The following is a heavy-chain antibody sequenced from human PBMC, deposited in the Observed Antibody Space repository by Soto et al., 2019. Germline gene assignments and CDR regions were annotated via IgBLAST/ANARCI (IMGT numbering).Heavy chain of an antibody. CDR2: INHSGST. D-gene: IGHD6-19*01. Sequence: PSETLSLTCAVYGGSFSGYYWSWIRQPPGKGLEWIGEINHSGSTNYNPSLKSRVTISVDTSKNQFSLKLSSVTAADTAVYYCARASERYSSGYFDYWGQGTLVTVSS. J-gene: IGHJ4*02. CDR1: GGSFSGYY. CDR3: ARASERYSSGYFDY. V-gene: IGHV4-34*01.